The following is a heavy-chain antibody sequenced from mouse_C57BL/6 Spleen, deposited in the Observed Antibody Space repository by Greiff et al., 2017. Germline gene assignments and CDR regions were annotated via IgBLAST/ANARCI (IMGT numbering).Heavy chain of an antibody. D-gene: IGHD3-2*02. Sequence: VQLQQPGAELVMPGASVKLSCKASGYTFTSYWMHWVKQRPGQGLEWIGEIDPSDSYTNYNQKFKGNSTLTVDKSSSTAYMQLSSLTSEDSAVYYCASPDSSGYGGFAYWGQGTLVTVSA. CDR2: IDPSDSYT. V-gene: IGHV1-69*01. J-gene: IGHJ3*01. CDR3: ASPDSSGYGGFAY. CDR1: GYTFTSYW.